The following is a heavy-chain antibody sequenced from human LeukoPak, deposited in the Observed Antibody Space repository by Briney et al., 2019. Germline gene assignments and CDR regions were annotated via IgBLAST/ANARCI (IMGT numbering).Heavy chain of an antibody. J-gene: IGHJ6*02. CDR1: GFTFRNYG. Sequence: GGSLRLSCAASGFTFRNYGMYWVRQAPGKGLEWVAIIWYDGSNKYYGDSVKGRFTIPRDNSKNTLYLQMNNLEFEDTAVYFCARHTGIFPRGGMDVWGQGTTVTVSS. V-gene: IGHV3-33*01. CDR2: IWYDGSNK. D-gene: IGHD1-26*01. CDR3: ARHTGIFPRGGMDV.